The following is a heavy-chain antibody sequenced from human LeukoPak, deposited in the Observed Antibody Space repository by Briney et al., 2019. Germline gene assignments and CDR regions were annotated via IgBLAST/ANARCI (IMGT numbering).Heavy chain of an antibody. CDR2: IIPILGTA. D-gene: IGHD1-26*01. Sequence: SVKVSCKASGGTFSRYAISWVRQAPGQGLEWMGGIIPILGTANYAQKFQGRVTITADESTSTAYMELSSLRSEDTAVYYCAIYSGSYYRFDYWDQGTLVTVSS. CDR3: AIYSGSYYRFDY. V-gene: IGHV1-69*01. J-gene: IGHJ4*02. CDR1: GGTFSRYA.